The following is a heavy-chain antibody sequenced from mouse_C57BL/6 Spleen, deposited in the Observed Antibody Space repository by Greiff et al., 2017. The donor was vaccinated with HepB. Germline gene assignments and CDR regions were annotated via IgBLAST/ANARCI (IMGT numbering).Heavy chain of an antibody. J-gene: IGHJ4*01. CDR3: ARMSSPLYAMDY. V-gene: IGHV1-69*01. D-gene: IGHD1-1*01. CDR1: GYTFTSYW. CDR2: IDPSDSYT. Sequence: QVQLKQPGAELVMPGASVKLSCKASGYTFTSYWMHWVKQRPGQGLEWIGEIDPSDSYTNYNQKFKGKSTLTVDKSSSTAYMQLSSLTSEDSAVYYCARMSSPLYAMDYWGQGTSVTVSS.